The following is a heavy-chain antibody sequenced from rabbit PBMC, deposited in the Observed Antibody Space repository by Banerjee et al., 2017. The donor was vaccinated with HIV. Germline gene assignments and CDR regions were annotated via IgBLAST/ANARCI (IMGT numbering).Heavy chain of an antibody. Sequence: QSLEESGGGLVKPGGTLTLTCKASGIDFSSSYWICWVRQAPGKGLEWIGCIYTGSSGTTYYASWAKGRFTISSHNAQNTLYLQLTSLTVADTATYFCARGGDVANSYYYGMDLWGPGTLVTVS. CDR3: ARGGDVANSYYYGMDL. D-gene: IGHD8-1*01. J-gene: IGHJ6*01. CDR2: IYTGSSGTT. V-gene: IGHV1S40*01. CDR1: GIDFSSSYW.